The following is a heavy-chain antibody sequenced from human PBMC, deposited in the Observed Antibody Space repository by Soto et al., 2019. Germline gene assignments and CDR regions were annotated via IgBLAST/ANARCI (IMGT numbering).Heavy chain of an antibody. CDR2: IYYSGST. V-gene: IGHV4-59*01. Sequence: SETLSLTCTVSGGSISTFYWSWIRQPPGKGLEWIGYIYYSGSTNYNPSLKSRVTISVDTSKNQFSLKVSSVTAADTAVYYCARGYSSGSYVEYPFDIWGQGTMVTVSS. CDR3: ARGYSSGSYVEYPFDI. J-gene: IGHJ3*02. D-gene: IGHD6-19*01. CDR1: GGSISTFY.